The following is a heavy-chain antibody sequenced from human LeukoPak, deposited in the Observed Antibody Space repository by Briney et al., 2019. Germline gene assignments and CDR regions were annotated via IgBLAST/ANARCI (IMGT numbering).Heavy chain of an antibody. D-gene: IGHD6-19*01. CDR3: AKAIAVAPRYFDY. Sequence: PGGSLRLSCAASGFTFTSHVMSWVRQTPGKELEWVSAIDGSGHTTYYADSVKGRFTISRDNSKNTLYLQMNSLRAEDTAVYYCAKAIAVAPRYFDYWGQGTLLTVSS. J-gene: IGHJ4*02. CDR2: IDGSGHTT. V-gene: IGHV3-23*01. CDR1: GFTFTSHV.